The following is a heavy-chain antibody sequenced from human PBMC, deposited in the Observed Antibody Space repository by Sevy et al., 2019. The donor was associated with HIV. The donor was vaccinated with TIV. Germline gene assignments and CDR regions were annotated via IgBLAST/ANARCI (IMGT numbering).Heavy chain of an antibody. V-gene: IGHV3-15*01. CDR1: GFTFSNAW. CDR2: IKSKTDGGTT. Sequence: GGSLRLSCAASGFTFSNAWMSWVRQAPGKGLEWVGRIKSKTDGGTTDYAAPVKGRFTISRDDSKNTLYLQMNSLKTEDTAVYYCTTDRPYSSGWYERVDYWGQGTLVTVSS. J-gene: IGHJ4*02. CDR3: TTDRPYSSGWYERVDY. D-gene: IGHD6-19*01.